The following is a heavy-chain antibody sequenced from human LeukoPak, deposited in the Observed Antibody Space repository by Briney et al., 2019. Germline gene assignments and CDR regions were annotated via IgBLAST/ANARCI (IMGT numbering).Heavy chain of an antibody. V-gene: IGHV3-30*04. J-gene: IGHJ4*02. CDR1: GFTFSSYA. Sequence: GGSLRLSCAASGFTFSSYAMHWVRQAPGKGLEWVAVISYDGSNKYYADSVKGRFTISRDNSKNTLYLQMNSPRAEDTAVYYCASAYSSSSWGDYWGQGTLVTVSS. CDR2: ISYDGSNK. CDR3: ASAYSSSSWGDY. D-gene: IGHD6-6*01.